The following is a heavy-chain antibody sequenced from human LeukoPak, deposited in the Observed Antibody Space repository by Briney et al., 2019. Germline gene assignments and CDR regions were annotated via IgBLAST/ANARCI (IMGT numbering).Heavy chain of an antibody. CDR2: ISYDGSNK. V-gene: IGHV3-30*04. Sequence: GRSLRLSCAASGFTFSSYAMHWVRQAPGKGLEWVAVISYDGSNKYYADSVKGRFTISRDNSKNTLYLQMNSLRAEDTAVYYCASSYDSSGYYGEDVLDYWGQGTLVTVSS. J-gene: IGHJ4*02. CDR3: ASSYDSSGYYGEDVLDY. CDR1: GFTFSSYA. D-gene: IGHD3-22*01.